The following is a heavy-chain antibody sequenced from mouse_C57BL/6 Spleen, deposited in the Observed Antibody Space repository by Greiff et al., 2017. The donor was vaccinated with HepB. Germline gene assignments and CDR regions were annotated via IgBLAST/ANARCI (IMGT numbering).Heavy chain of an antibody. CDR3: ARVPYAMDY. Sequence: DVKLVESEGGLVQPGSSMKLSCTASGFTFSDYYMAWVRQVPEKGLEWVANINYDDSSTYYLDSLKSRFIISRDNAKNILDLQMSSLKSEDTATYYGARVPYAMDYWGQGTSVTVSS. CDR1: GFTFSDYY. V-gene: IGHV5-16*01. CDR2: INYDDSST. J-gene: IGHJ4*01.